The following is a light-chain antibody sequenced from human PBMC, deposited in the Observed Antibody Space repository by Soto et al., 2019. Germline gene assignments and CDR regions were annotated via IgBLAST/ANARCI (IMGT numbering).Light chain of an antibody. Sequence: EIVMTQSPGPLSVSPGDGATLSCRASESVNRFLAWYQHKPGQAPGLLIYGASTRAAGVPVRFSGSGSGTEFTLTISSLQSEDLAVYYCQQYNSWPRTFGQGTKVEIK. CDR1: ESVNRF. J-gene: IGKJ1*01. V-gene: IGKV3-15*01. CDR2: GAS. CDR3: QQYNSWPRT.